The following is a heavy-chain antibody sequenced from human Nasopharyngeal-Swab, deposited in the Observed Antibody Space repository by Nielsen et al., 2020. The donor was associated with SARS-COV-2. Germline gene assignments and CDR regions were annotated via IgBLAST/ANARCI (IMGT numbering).Heavy chain of an antibody. CDR3: TTRYELVNWYFDL. V-gene: IGHV3-15*07. J-gene: IGHJ2*01. CDR1: GFTFSNAW. CDR2: IKSKTDGGTT. Sequence: GESLKISCAASGFTFSNAWMNWVRQAPGKGLEWVGRIKSKTDGGTTDYAAPVKGRFTISRADSKNTLYLQMNSLKTEDTAVYYCTTRYELVNWYFDLWGRGTLVTVSS. D-gene: IGHD1-1*01.